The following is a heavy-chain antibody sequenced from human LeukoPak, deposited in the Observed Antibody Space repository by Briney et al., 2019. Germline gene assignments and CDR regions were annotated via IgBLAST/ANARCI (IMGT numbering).Heavy chain of an antibody. D-gene: IGHD1-26*01. J-gene: IGHJ4*02. CDR3: TRVRLGASTRYFDY. Sequence: GGSLRLSCAASGFTFSDHYMDWVRQAPGKGPESVGRIKNNANSYSTQYSASVQGRFTISRGVSENSLYLQLTSLQTADTAVYYCTRVRLGASTRYFDYWGQGTLVTVSS. V-gene: IGHV3-72*01. CDR1: GFTFSDHY. CDR2: IKNNANSYST.